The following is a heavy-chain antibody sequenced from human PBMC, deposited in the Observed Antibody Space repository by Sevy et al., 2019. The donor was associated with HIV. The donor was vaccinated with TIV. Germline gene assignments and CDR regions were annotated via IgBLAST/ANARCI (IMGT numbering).Heavy chain of an antibody. V-gene: IGHV2-5*01. CDR1: GFSLSTSGVG. J-gene: IGHJ4*02. Sequence: SGPTLVKPTQTLTLTCTFSGFSLSTSGVGVGWIRQPPGKALEWLALIYWNDDKRYSPSLKSRLTITQDTSKKQVVLNITNMDPVDTATYYCARLMYYYGSGGIFDYWGQGTLVTVSS. CDR2: IYWNDDK. D-gene: IGHD3-10*01. CDR3: ARLMYYYGSGGIFDY.